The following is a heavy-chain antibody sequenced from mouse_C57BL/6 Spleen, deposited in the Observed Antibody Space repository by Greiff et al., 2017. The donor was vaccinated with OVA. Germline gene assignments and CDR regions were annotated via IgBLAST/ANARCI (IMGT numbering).Heavy chain of an antibody. CDR1: GYTFTSYW. CDR3: ARSITTVGYFDY. V-gene: IGHV1-53*01. Sequence: QVQLQQPGTELVKPGASVKLSCKASGYTFTSYWMHWVKQRPGQGLEWIGNINPSNGGTNYNEKFKSKATLTVDKSSSTGNMHLSSLTSEDSAVYYCARSITTVGYFDYWGQGTTLTVSS. CDR2: INPSNGGT. J-gene: IGHJ2*01. D-gene: IGHD1-1*01.